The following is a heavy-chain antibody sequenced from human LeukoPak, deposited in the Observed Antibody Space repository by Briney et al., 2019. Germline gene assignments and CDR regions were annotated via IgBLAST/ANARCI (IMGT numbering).Heavy chain of an antibody. CDR1: GFTFSSYG. V-gene: IGHV3-30*02. D-gene: IGHD3-10*01. CDR3: AKDRIRVYFDY. Sequence: PGGSLRLSCAASGFTFSSYGMHWVRQAPCKGLEWVAFIRYDGSNKYYADSVKGRFTISRDNSKNTLYLQMSSLRAEDTAVYYCAKDRIRVYFDYWGQGTLVTVSS. J-gene: IGHJ4*02. CDR2: IRYDGSNK.